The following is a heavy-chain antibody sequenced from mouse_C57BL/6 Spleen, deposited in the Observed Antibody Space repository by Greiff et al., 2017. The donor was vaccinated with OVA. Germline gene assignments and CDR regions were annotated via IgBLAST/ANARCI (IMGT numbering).Heavy chain of an antibody. J-gene: IGHJ2*01. Sequence: QVQLQQPGAELVMPGASVKLSCKASGYTFTSYWMHWVKQRPGQGLEWIGEIDPSDSYTNYNQKFKGKSTLTVDKSSSTAYMQLSSLTSEDSAVDYCARGANSHYFDYWGQGTTLTVSS. CDR2: IDPSDSYT. CDR3: ARGANSHYFDY. D-gene: IGHD3-1*01. CDR1: GYTFTSYW. V-gene: IGHV1-69*01.